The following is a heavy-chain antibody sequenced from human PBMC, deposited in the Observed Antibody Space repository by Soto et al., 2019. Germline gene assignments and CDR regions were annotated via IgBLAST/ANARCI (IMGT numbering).Heavy chain of an antibody. Sequence: ASVKVSCKASGYTFTSYYMHWVRQAPGQGLEWMGIINPSGGSTSYARKFQGRVTMTRDTSTSTVYMELSSLRSEDTAVYYCARVEEMATIYDYWGQGTLVTVSS. J-gene: IGHJ4*02. CDR1: GYTFTSYY. CDR2: INPSGGST. CDR3: ARVEEMATIYDY. D-gene: IGHD5-12*01. V-gene: IGHV1-46*01.